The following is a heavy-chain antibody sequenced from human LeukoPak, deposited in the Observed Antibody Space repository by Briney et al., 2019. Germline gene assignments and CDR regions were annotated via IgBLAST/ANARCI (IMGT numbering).Heavy chain of an antibody. V-gene: IGHV4-39*07. D-gene: IGHD3-22*01. CDR2: IYYSGST. CDR1: GGSISISSDY. CDR3: ARAPRVTMIIVTPGAFDM. J-gene: IGHJ3*02. Sequence: SETLSLTCTVSGGSISISSDYWGWIRQPPGKGLEWIGSIYYSGSTNYNPSLKSRVTMSVDTSKKRFSLKLSSVTAADTAMYYCARAPRVTMIIVTPGAFDMWGQGTMVTVSS.